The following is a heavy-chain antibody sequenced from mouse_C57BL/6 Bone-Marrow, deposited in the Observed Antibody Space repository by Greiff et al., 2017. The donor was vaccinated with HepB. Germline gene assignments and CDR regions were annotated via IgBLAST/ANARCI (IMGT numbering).Heavy chain of an antibody. Sequence: QVQLQQSGAELARPGASVKMSCKASGYTFTSYTMHWVKQRPGQGLEWIGYINPSSGYTKYNQKFKDKATLTADKSSSTAYMQLSSLTSEDSAVYYCARGDYSPPPGFAYWGQGTLVTVSA. D-gene: IGHD2-12*01. V-gene: IGHV1-4*01. CDR1: GYTFTSYT. J-gene: IGHJ3*01. CDR3: ARGDYSPPPGFAY. CDR2: INPSSGYT.